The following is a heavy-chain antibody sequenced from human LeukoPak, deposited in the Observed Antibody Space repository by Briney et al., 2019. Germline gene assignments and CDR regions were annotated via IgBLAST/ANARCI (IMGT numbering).Heavy chain of an antibody. CDR1: GFTFSSHL. V-gene: IGHV3-74*01. J-gene: IGHJ4*02. D-gene: IGHD1-26*01. CDR2: INGDGSAT. CDR3: ARGTGSSGGYYVGDC. Sequence: GGSLRLSCAASGFTFSSHLMHWVRQVPGKGLMWISRINGDGSATNYADSVKGRFTISRDNAKNTLYLQMNSLRVEDTAVFYCARGTGSSGGYYVGDCWGQGTLVTVSS.